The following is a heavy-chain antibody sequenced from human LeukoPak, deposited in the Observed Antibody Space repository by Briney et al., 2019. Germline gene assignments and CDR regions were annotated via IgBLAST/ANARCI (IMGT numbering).Heavy chain of an antibody. Sequence: PSETLSLTCTVSGASISSYHWSWIRQTPSNGLEWIASIYNGGSINYNPSLKSRATISMDTPKSHFSLSLSSVTAADTAVYFCARASDIAVTGFDFWGQGLLVTVSA. V-gene: IGHV4-59*01. CDR2: IYNGGSI. CDR1: GASISSYH. CDR3: ARASDIAVTGFDF. D-gene: IGHD6-19*01. J-gene: IGHJ4*02.